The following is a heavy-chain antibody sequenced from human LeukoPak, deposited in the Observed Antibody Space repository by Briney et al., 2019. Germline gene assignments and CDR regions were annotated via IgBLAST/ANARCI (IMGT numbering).Heavy chain of an antibody. J-gene: IGHJ4*02. D-gene: IGHD3-16*01. Sequence: ASVKVSCKASGYTFTSYSITWVRQAPGQGLEWMGWISGYNSNPHYAQRFQGRVTMSIDTSTTTADMELQSLTSDDTAVYYCARMGGVTVSGDYWGQGTLVTVSS. CDR2: ISGYNSNP. V-gene: IGHV1-18*01. CDR3: ARMGGVTVSGDY. CDR1: GYTFTSYS.